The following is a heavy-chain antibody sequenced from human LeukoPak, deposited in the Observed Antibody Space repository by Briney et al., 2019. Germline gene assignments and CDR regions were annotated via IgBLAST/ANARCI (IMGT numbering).Heavy chain of an antibody. J-gene: IGHJ6*02. Sequence: ASVKVSCKASGGTFSSYAISWVRQAPGQGLEWMGGIIPIFGTANYAQKFQGRVTITADESTSTAYMELRSLRSDDTAVYYCARDLNDILTGYPPQGMDVWGQGTTVTVSS. CDR1: GGTFSSYA. D-gene: IGHD3-9*01. V-gene: IGHV1-69*13. CDR3: ARDLNDILTGYPPQGMDV. CDR2: IIPIFGTA.